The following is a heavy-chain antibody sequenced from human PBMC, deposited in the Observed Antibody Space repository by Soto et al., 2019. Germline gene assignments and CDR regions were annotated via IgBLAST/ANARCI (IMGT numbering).Heavy chain of an antibody. CDR3: ARTGAGLVTYSGYDRPYYYYGMDV. V-gene: IGHV1-2*04. Sequence: ASVKVSCKASGYTFTGYYMHWVRQAPGQGLEWMGWINPNSGGTNYAQKFQGWVTMTRDTSISTAYMELSRLRSDDTAVYYCARTGAGLVTYSGYDRPYYYYGMDVWGQGTTVTVSS. CDR1: GYTFTGYY. CDR2: INPNSGGT. J-gene: IGHJ6*02. D-gene: IGHD5-12*01.